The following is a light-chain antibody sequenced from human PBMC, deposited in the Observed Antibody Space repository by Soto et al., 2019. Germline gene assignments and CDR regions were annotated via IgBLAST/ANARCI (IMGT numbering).Light chain of an antibody. J-gene: IGKJ1*01. V-gene: IGKV3-11*01. CDR2: DAS. CDR1: QSVSRS. Sequence: EIVLTQSPVTLSLSPGERATLSCRASQSVSRSLAWYQQKPGQAPRLLVYDASNRATGIPARFSGSGSVTDFTLTISSLEPEDFAVYYCQQYGSSPPWTFGQGTKVEIK. CDR3: QQYGSSPPWT.